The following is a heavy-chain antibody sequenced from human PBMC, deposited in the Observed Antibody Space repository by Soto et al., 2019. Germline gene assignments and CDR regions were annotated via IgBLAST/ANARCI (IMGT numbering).Heavy chain of an antibody. CDR3: AKGYREVATGRYFDN. CDR1: GFTFMNYA. J-gene: IGHJ4*02. V-gene: IGHV3-23*01. D-gene: IGHD2-15*01. Sequence: EGQLLESGGGLVQPGGSLRLSCAASGFTFMNYAMTWVRQAPGKGLEWVSAVSGSGDRTYYADSVKGRFSISRDNSKNPLILQMNSLRAEDTAIYFCAKGYREVATGRYFDNWGQGVLVTVSS. CDR2: VSGSGDRT.